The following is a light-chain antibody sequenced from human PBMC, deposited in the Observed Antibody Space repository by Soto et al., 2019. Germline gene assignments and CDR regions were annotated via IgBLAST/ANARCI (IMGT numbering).Light chain of an antibody. J-gene: IGKJ5*01. CDR2: PAS. Sequence: EIVLTQSPGTLSLSPGEGATLSCGASQSVSNNYLAWYQQKPGPSPRLLIYPASTRATGIPDRFSGSGSGTDFTLNINSLDPEDFAVYFCQQYGTSVTFGQGTRLEIK. CDR1: QSVSNNY. CDR3: QQYGTSVT. V-gene: IGKV3-20*01.